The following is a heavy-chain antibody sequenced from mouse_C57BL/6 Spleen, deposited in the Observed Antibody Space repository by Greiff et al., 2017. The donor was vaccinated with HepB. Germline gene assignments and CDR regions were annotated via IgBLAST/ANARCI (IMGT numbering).Heavy chain of an antibody. CDR1: GYTFTSYG. CDR3: ARIITTVVDPYYFDY. CDR2: IYPRSGNT. D-gene: IGHD1-1*01. J-gene: IGHJ2*01. V-gene: IGHV1-81*01. Sequence: QVQLQQSGAELARPGASVKLSCKASGYTFTSYGISWVKQRTGQGLEWIGEIYPRSGNTYYNEKFKGKATLTAAKSSSTAYMELRSLTSEDSAVYFCARIITTVVDPYYFDYWGQGPTLTVSS.